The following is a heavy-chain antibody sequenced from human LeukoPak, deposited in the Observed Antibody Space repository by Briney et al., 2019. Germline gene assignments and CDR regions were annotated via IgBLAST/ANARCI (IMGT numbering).Heavy chain of an antibody. J-gene: IGHJ4*02. CDR2: ISGSGGST. D-gene: IGHD3-3*01. CDR1: GFTFSSYA. Sequence: GGSLRLSCAASGFTFSSYAMSWVRQAPGKGLEWVSAISGSGGSTYYADSVKGRFTISRDNSKNTLYLQMNSLRAEDTAVYYCAKDSFLDYDFWSGCPETYFDYWGQGTLVTVSS. CDR3: AKDSFLDYDFWSGCPETYFDY. V-gene: IGHV3-23*01.